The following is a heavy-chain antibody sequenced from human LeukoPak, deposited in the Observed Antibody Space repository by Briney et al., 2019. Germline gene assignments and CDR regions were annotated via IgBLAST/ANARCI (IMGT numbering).Heavy chain of an antibody. CDR2: MYPGDSET. Sequence: GESLKISCQGSGYSSTSYWIGWVSQMPGKGLEWMGIMYPGDSETRYSPSFQSQVTISADKSISTAYLQWSSLKASDTAMYYCATTLYSGIYGDAFDIWGQGTMVTVSS. J-gene: IGHJ3*02. CDR1: GYSSTSYW. D-gene: IGHD1-26*01. V-gene: IGHV5-51*01. CDR3: ATTLYSGIYGDAFDI.